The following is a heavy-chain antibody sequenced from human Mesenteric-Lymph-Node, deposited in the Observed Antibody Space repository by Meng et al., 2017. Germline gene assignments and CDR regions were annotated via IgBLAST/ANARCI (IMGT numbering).Heavy chain of an antibody. Sequence: LTGAASGFTFSDYYMSWIRQAPGKGREWVSYISSSGSTIYYADSVKGRFTISRDNAKNSVYLQMNNLRAEDTAVYYCARDVRPTVAYHDLWGQGTLVTVSS. CDR2: ISSSGSTI. D-gene: IGHD6-19*01. CDR1: GFTFSDYY. V-gene: IGHV3-11*04. J-gene: IGHJ5*02. CDR3: ARDVRPTVAYHDL.